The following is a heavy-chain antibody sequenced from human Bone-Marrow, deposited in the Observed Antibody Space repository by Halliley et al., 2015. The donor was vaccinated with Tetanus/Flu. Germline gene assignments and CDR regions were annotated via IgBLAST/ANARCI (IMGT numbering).Heavy chain of an antibody. CDR3: ARGEGTFWVDS. CDR1: GGFINNYY. J-gene: IGHJ4*02. D-gene: IGHD3-10*01. Sequence: LRLSCTVSGGFINNYYWTWTRQPPGKGLEWIGYIHYSGSTNYNPSLESRVTFSVDTSKNQFSLRLTSVTAADTAVYYCARGEGTFWVDSWGPGTLVTVSS. CDR2: IHYSGST. V-gene: IGHV4-59*01.